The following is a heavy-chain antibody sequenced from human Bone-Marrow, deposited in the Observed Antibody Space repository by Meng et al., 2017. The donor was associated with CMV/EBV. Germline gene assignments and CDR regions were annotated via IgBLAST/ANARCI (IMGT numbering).Heavy chain of an antibody. V-gene: IGHV4-34*01. J-gene: IGHJ5*02. Sequence: SETLSLTCAVYGGSFSGYYWSWIRQPPGKGLEWIGEINHSGSTNYNPSLKSRVTISVDTSKNQFSLKLSSVTAADTAVYYCARGRGRAARRRGDWFDPWGQGTLVTVYS. CDR2: INHSGST. CDR1: GGSFSGYY. CDR3: ARGRGRAARRRGDWFDP. D-gene: IGHD6-6*01.